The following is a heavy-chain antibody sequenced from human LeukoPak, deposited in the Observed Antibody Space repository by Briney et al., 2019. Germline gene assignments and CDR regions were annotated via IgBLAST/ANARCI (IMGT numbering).Heavy chain of an antibody. CDR1: GGSISSYY. V-gene: IGHV4-59*01. CDR3: ARMYYYDSRGFDY. CDR2: IYYSGST. J-gene: IGHJ4*02. Sequence: SETLSLTCTVSGGSISSYYWSWIRQPPGKGLEWIGYIYYSGSTNYNPSLKSRVTISVDTSKNQFSLKMSSATAADTAVYYCARMYYYDSRGFDYWGQGTLVTVSP. D-gene: IGHD3-22*01.